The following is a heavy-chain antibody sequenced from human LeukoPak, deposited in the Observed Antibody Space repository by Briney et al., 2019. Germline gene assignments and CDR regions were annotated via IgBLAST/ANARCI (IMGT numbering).Heavy chain of an antibody. CDR1: GGSINSGTDY. V-gene: IGHV4-61*09. Sequence: PSQTLSLTCTVSGGSINSGTDYWSWIRPPAGKGLEWIGHTFASGATNYSPSLKSRITTSVDTSKNQFSLSLTSVTAADTAVYYCAKTWSGTFHIWGQGTMVTVSS. CDR2: TFASGAT. D-gene: IGHD2-15*01. J-gene: IGHJ3*02. CDR3: AKTWSGTFHI.